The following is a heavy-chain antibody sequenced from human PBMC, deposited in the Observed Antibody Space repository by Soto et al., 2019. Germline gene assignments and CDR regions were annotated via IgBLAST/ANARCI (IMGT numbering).Heavy chain of an antibody. CDR3: AKGQSVAGFFEY. D-gene: IGHD6-19*01. J-gene: IGHJ4*02. V-gene: IGHV3-30*18. CDR2: ISYDGSNK. CDR1: GFTFSSYG. Sequence: PGGSLRLSCAASGFTFSSYGMRWVRQAPGKGLEWVAVISYDGSNKYYADSVKGRFTISRDNSKNTLYLQMNSLRAEDTAVYYCAKGQSVAGFFEYWGQGTLVTVSS.